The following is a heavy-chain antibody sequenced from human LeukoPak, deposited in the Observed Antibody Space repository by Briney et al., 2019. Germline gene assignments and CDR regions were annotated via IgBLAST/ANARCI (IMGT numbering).Heavy chain of an antibody. CDR2: IKQDGSEK. CDR3: ARVNGYYRYFDY. V-gene: IGHV3-7*01. D-gene: IGHD3-9*01. CDR1: GFTLSTYW. J-gene: IGHJ4*02. Sequence: GGSLRLSCAASGFTLSTYWMSWVRQAPGKGLEWVANIKQDGSEKYYVDSVKGRFTISRDNAKNSLYLQMNSLRAEDTAVCYCARVNGYYRYFDYWGQGTLVTVSS.